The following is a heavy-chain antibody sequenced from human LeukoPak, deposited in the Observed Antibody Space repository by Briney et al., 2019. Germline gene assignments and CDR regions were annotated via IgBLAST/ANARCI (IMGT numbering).Heavy chain of an antibody. CDR1: GVTINDFYLS. Sequence: GGSLRLSCAVSGVTINDFYLSMSWVRQAPGKGLEWVANIKGDGSETSYVTSVRGRFTISRDNAKNSLYLQMNNLRVEDTAVYYCAREEVKSFDNWGQGTLVTVSS. V-gene: IGHV3-7*03. CDR2: IKGDGSET. CDR3: AREEVKSFDN. J-gene: IGHJ4*02.